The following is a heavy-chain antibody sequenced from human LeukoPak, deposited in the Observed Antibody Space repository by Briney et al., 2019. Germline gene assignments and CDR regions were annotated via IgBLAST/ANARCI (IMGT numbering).Heavy chain of an antibody. CDR3: ARGMGGYGGYDY. CDR1: GFTFSNYD. D-gene: IGHD5-12*01. Sequence: GGSLRLSCAASGFTFSNYDMHWVRQATGKGLEWVSAIGTAGDTYYPGSVKGRFTISRDNSKNTVYLQMNSLRVEDTAVYYCARGMGGYGGYDYWGQGTLVTVSS. V-gene: IGHV3-13*01. J-gene: IGHJ4*02. CDR2: IGTAGDT.